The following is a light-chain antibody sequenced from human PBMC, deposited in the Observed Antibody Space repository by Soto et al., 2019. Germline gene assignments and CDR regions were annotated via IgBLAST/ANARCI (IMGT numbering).Light chain of an antibody. CDR1: QSISSW. CDR2: KAS. V-gene: IGKV1-5*03. CDR3: QQYNSYWKT. J-gene: IGKJ1*01. Sequence: DIQMTQSPSTLSASVGDRVTITCRASQSISSWLAWYQQKPGKAPKLLIYKASSLESGVPSRFSGSGSGTEFTLTISSLQPDDFATYHCQQYNSYWKTFGQGTKA.